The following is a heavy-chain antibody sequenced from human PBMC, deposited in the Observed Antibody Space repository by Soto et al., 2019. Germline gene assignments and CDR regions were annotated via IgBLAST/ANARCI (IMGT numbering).Heavy chain of an antibody. Sequence: EVQLVESGGGLVQPGGSLRLSCTASGFTFSDSWMTWVRQAPGKGLEWVARIKPDESEKKYADSVKGRFSISRDNAKNSMYLQCDSLRGEDTAVYYCVRGGSNYASWGQGTLVTVAS. D-gene: IGHD4-4*01. CDR1: GFTFSDSW. J-gene: IGHJ5*02. CDR3: VRGGSNYAS. V-gene: IGHV3-7*01. CDR2: IKPDESEK.